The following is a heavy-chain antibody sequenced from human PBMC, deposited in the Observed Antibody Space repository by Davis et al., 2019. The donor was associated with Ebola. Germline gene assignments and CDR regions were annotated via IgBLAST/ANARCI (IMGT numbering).Heavy chain of an antibody. Sequence: SQTPSLPCAVNGGPFSAYYWTSIRQSPGMGLEWIGEINHSGISSYNPALKTRVRMSVDTSKNQFSLQLSSVTAGDTAVYFCAGGDYSAYWGYCLDSWGQGTLVTVSS. J-gene: IGHJ4*02. CDR3: AGGDYSAYWGYCLDS. D-gene: IGHD3-22*01. CDR2: INHSGIS. CDR1: GGPFSAYY. V-gene: IGHV4-34*01.